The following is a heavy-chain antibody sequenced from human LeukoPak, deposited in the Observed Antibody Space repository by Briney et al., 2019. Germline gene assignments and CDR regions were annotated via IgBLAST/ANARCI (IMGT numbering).Heavy chain of an antibody. CDR3: ARAVRTYYYDSSGYSDY. D-gene: IGHD3-22*01. CDR2: ISSYTGNT. J-gene: IGHJ4*02. Sequence: ASVKVSCKASGYTFTNYGLSWVRQAPGQGLEWMGWISSYTGNTNYAQKLQGRVTMTTDSSTSTAYMELRSLRSDDTPVYYCARAVRTYYYDSSGYSDYWGQGTLVTVSS. CDR1: GYTFTNYG. V-gene: IGHV1-18*01.